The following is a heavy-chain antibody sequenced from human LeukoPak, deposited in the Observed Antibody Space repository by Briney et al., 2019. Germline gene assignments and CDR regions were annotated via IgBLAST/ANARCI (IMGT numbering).Heavy chain of an antibody. V-gene: IGHV3-48*01. CDR3: TRGVGRRGGTFDY. CDR2: ISASSSAT. CDR1: EFSLGAYA. Sequence: PGGSLILSCAASEFSLGAYAMNWVRQAPGKGLEWVSYISASSSATYYAESVKGRFTISRDNGQNSLYLQMNSLRAGDTAVYYCTRGVGRRGGTFDYWGQGTLVTVSS. D-gene: IGHD3-10*01. J-gene: IGHJ4*02.